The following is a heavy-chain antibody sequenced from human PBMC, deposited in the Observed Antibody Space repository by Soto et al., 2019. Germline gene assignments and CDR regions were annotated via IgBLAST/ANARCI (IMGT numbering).Heavy chain of an antibody. J-gene: IGHJ5*02. CDR1: GYTFTRYA. CDR3: ARERSGAWFDP. V-gene: IGHV1-3*01. CDR2: INAGNGNT. D-gene: IGHD3-10*01. Sequence: ASVKVSCKASGYTFTRYAMHWVRQAPGQRLEWMGWINAGNGNTKYSQKFQGRVTMTRNTSISTAYMELSSLRSEDTAVYYCARERSGAWFDPWGQGTLVTVSS.